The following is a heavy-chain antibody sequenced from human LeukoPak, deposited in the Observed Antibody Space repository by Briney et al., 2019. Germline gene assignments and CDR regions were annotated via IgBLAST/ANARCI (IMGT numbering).Heavy chain of an antibody. CDR3: ARGGIAVAGRVRYYYYMDV. CDR1: GGSFSGYY. CDR2: INHSGST. V-gene: IGHV4-34*01. J-gene: IGHJ6*03. Sequence: SETLSLTCAVYGGSFSGYYWSWIRQPPGKGLEWIGEINHSGSTNYNPSLKSRVTISVDTSKNQFSLKLSSVTAADTAVYYCARGGIAVAGRVRYYYYMDVWGKGTTVTVSS. D-gene: IGHD6-19*01.